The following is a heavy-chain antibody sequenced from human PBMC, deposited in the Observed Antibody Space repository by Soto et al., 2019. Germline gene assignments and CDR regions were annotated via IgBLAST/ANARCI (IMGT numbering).Heavy chain of an antibody. CDR3: ARDRYASGSLDY. D-gene: IGHD3-10*01. CDR2: IKQDGSAK. Sequence: GGSLRLSCEASGFTCSNYWMNWVRQAPGKGLEWMANIKQDGSAKHYADSVKGRFTISRDNAQNSLYLQMDSLRAEDTAVYYCARDRYASGSLDYWGLGTLVTVSS. CDR1: GFTCSNYW. V-gene: IGHV3-7*01. J-gene: IGHJ4*02.